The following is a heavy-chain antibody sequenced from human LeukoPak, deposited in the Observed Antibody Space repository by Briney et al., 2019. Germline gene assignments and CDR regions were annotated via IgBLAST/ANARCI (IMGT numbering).Heavy chain of an antibody. J-gene: IGHJ4*02. V-gene: IGHV4-59*01. Sequence: SETLSLTCTVSGGSISSYYWSWIRQPPGKGLEWIGYIYYSGSTNYNPSLKSRVTISTDTSNNQFSLKLSSVTAADTAVYYCARSGDSSGYYYLFDYWGQGTLVTVSS. CDR2: IYYSGST. CDR3: ARSGDSSGYYYLFDY. CDR1: GGSISSYY. D-gene: IGHD3-22*01.